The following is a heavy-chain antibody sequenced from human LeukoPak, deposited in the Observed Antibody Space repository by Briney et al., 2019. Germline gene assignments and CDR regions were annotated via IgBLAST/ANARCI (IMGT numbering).Heavy chain of an antibody. CDR3: AREGVGATFWFDP. D-gene: IGHD1-26*01. Sequence: SETLSLTCTVSGGSISSGSYYWSWVRQPAGKGLEWIGRIYTSGSTNYNPSLKSRVTISVDTSKDQFSLKLSSVTAADTAVYYCAREGVGATFWFDPWGQGTLVTVSS. V-gene: IGHV4-61*02. CDR2: IYTSGST. CDR1: GGSISSGSYY. J-gene: IGHJ5*02.